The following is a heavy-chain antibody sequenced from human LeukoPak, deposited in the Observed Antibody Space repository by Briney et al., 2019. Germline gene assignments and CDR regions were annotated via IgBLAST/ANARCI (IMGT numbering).Heavy chain of an antibody. CDR2: IYPGDSDT. Sequence: GESLKISCKGSGYIFTNYWIGWVRQMPGKGLEWTGIIYPGDSDTRYSPSFQGQVTISADKSINTAYLQWSSLKASDTAMYYCARGLYCSGGSCYFDYWGQGTLVTVSS. V-gene: IGHV5-51*01. CDR3: ARGLYCSGGSCYFDY. J-gene: IGHJ4*02. D-gene: IGHD2-15*01. CDR1: GYIFTNYW.